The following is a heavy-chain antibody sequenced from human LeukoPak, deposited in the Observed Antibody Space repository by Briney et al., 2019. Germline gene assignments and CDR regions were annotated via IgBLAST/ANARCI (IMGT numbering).Heavy chain of an antibody. Sequence: ASVKVSCKASGYTFTSYYMHWVRQATGQGLDWMGIINPSGGSTSYAQKFQGRVTMTRHTSTSTVYMELSSLRSEDTAVYYCAREVGAVSCYDYWGQGTLVTVSS. CDR1: GYTFTSYY. V-gene: IGHV1-46*01. CDR3: AREVGAVSCYDY. CDR2: INPSGGST. J-gene: IGHJ4*02. D-gene: IGHD1-26*01.